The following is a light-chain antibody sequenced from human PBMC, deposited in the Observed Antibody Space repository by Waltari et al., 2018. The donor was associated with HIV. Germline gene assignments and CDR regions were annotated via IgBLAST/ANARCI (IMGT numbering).Light chain of an antibody. CDR3: ASNRLDYTLI. CDR2: DIN. Sequence: QSALTPPASVSGFLGQSINISCTGIRTDSRFYQYVSWYQQYPGKIPRLIIFDINNRPSGVSDHFSGSRSGNSASLTFSGLQSGDEAHYYCASNRLDYTLIFGGGTKLTVL. J-gene: IGLJ2*01. V-gene: IGLV2-14*03. CDR1: RTDSRFYQY.